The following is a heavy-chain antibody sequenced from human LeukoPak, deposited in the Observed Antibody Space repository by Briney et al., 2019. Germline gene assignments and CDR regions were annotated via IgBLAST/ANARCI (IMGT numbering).Heavy chain of an antibody. J-gene: IGHJ4*02. D-gene: IGHD4-17*01. V-gene: IGHV4-34*01. CDR3: ARGPDDYGDHPIHYDY. CDR2: INHSGST. Sequence: SETLSLTCAVYGGSFSGYYWSWIRQPPGKGLERIGEINHSGSTNYNPSLKSRVTISVDTSKNQFSLKLSSVTAADTAVYYCARGPDDYGDHPIHYDYWGQGTLVTVSS. CDR1: GGSFSGYY.